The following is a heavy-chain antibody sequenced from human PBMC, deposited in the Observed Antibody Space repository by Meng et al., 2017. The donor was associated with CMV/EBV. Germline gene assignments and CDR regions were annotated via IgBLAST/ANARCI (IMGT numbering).Heavy chain of an antibody. V-gene: IGHV3-48*03. CDR1: GFTVSSYA. CDR2: ISSSRSNI. Sequence: GGSLRLSCAASGFTVSSYAMYWVRQAPRKGLEWVSYISSSRSNIYYADSVKDRFTISRDNAKNSLYLQMPSLRAEDTAVYYCARGARIVAVPAAIQKVTYSYYYGMDVWGQGTTVTVSS. CDR3: ARGARIVAVPAAIQKVTYSYYYGMDV. J-gene: IGHJ6*02. D-gene: IGHD2-2*02.